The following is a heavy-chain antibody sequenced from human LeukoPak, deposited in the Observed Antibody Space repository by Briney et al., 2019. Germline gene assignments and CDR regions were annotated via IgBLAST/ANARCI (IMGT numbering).Heavy chain of an antibody. CDR1: GFTFDDYA. CDR2: ISWNSGSI. V-gene: IGHV3-9*03. D-gene: IGHD3-10*01. J-gene: IGHJ4*02. CDR3: AKDRNYYGSGNFDY. Sequence: GGSLRLSCAVSGFTFDDYAMHWVRQAPGKGLEWVSGISWNSGSIGYADSVKGRFTISRDNAKSSLYLQMNSLRAEDMALYYCAKDRNYYGSGNFDYWGQGTLVTVSS.